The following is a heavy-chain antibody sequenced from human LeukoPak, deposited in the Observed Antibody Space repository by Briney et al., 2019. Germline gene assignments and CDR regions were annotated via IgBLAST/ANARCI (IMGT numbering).Heavy chain of an antibody. CDR3: ARVTNSSGWYYYYYYYMDV. Sequence: GGSLRLSXAASGFTFSSYAMHWVRQAPGKGLEYVSAISSNGGSTYYANSVKGRFTISRDNSKNTLYLQMGSLRAEDMAVYYCARVTNSSGWYYYYYYYMDVWGKGTTVTVSS. J-gene: IGHJ6*03. CDR1: GFTFSSYA. CDR2: ISSNGGST. D-gene: IGHD6-19*01. V-gene: IGHV3-64*01.